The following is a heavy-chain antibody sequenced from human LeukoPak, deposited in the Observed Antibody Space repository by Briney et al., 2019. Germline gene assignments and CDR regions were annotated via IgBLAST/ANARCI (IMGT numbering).Heavy chain of an antibody. CDR1: GFTFSSYA. J-gene: IGHJ4*02. CDR2: ISGSGGST. V-gene: IGHV3-23*01. CDR3: ASSGHIAARSFDY. Sequence: GGSLRLSCAASGFTFSSYAMSWVRQAPGKGREWVSAISGSGGSTYYADSVKGRFTISRDNSKNTLYLQMNSLRAEDTAVYYCASSGHIAARSFDYWGQGTLVTVSS. D-gene: IGHD6-6*01.